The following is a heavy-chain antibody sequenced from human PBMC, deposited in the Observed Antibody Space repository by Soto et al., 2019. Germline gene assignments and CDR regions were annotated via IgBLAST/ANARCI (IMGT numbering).Heavy chain of an antibody. Sequence: GGSLRLSCAASGFTFSNYVMDWVRQAPVKGLVWVSRVSHDGSTTSYADSVKGRFTISRDNSKNTLYLQMNSLRDEDTAVYYCERELGWVLYDYWGQGIPVTVSS. CDR2: VSHDGSTT. V-gene: IGHV3-74*01. D-gene: IGHD3-3*01. CDR3: ERELGWVLYDY. J-gene: IGHJ4*02. CDR1: GFTFSNYV.